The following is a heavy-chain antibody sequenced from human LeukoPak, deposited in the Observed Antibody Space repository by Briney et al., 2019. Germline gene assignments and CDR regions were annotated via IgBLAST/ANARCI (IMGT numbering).Heavy chain of an antibody. CDR2: IYSDVRRI. D-gene: IGHD2-21*01. Sequence: GGSLRLSCAASGFTFSDYWMHWVRQAPGKGLEWVARIYSDVRRIKYADSVKGRSTISRDNDKTALYLQISGLRVEDTAVYYCATSPVISRDWGQGTLVTVSS. V-gene: IGHV3-74*03. CDR3: ATSPVISRD. J-gene: IGHJ4*02. CDR1: GFTFSDYW.